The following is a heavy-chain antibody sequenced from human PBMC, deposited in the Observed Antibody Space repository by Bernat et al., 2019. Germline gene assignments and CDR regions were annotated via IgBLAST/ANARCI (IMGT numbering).Heavy chain of an antibody. CDR2: TYYRSKWYN. J-gene: IGHJ5*02. Sequence: QVQLQQSGPGLVKLSQTLSLTCAISGDSVSSHSVAWNWIRQSLSRGLEWLGRTYYRSKWYNDYAVSVKSRITINPDTSKNQFSLQLNSVTPEDTAVYYCARGSGYRYGFGYNWFDPWGQGTLVSVSS. D-gene: IGHD5-18*01. CDR3: ARGSGYRYGFGYNWFDP. CDR1: GDSVSSHSVA. V-gene: IGHV6-1*01.